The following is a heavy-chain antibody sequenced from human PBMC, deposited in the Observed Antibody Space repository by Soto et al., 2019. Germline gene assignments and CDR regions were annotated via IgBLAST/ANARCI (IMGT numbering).Heavy chain of an antibody. CDR1: GGSISSGDYY. Sequence: TSETLSLTCTVSGGSISSGDYYWSWIRQPPGKGLEWIGYIYYSGSTYYNPSLKSRVTISVDTSKNQFSLKLSSVTAADTAVYYCARESLTGTTFDYWGQGTLVTVS. D-gene: IGHD1-7*01. CDR3: ARESLTGTTFDY. CDR2: IYYSGST. V-gene: IGHV4-30-4*01. J-gene: IGHJ4*02.